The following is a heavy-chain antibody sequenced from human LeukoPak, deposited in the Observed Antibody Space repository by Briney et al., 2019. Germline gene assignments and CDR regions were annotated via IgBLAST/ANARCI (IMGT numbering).Heavy chain of an antibody. V-gene: IGHV1-69*06. J-gene: IGHJ4*02. D-gene: IGHD6-13*01. CDR2: IIPIFGTA. Sequence: ASVKVSCKASGYTFSSYAISWVRQAPGQGLEWMGGIIPIFGTANYAQKFQGRVTINADKSTSTAYMELSSLRSEDTAVYYCARDGAAAGYIDYWGQGTLVIVSS. CDR3: ARDGAAAGYIDY. CDR1: GYTFSSYA.